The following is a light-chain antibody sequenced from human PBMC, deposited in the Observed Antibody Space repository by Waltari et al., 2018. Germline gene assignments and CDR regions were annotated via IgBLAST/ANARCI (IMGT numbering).Light chain of an antibody. V-gene: IGLV2-11*01. Sequence: QSVLPQPPSVSGSPGHSVSISCTGTNRDVGGYDFVSWYQQDPGKAPKLLIFDVTKRPSGVPSRFSASKSGNTASLTISGLQAEDEADYYCCSYAVTSSSYVFGGGTKVIV. CDR2: DVT. J-gene: IGLJ1*01. CDR3: CSYAVTSSSYV. CDR1: NRDVGGYDF.